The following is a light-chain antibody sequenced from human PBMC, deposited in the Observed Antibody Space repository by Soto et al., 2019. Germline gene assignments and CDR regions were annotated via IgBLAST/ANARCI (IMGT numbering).Light chain of an antibody. J-gene: IGLJ1*01. CDR2: ASS. CDR3: SSYTSGTTLYV. CDR1: SSDVGSYYH. Sequence: QSALAPPASVSRSRGQWITISSTGTSSDVGSYYHVSWYQHHPGKAPRLIIYASSNRPSGVSHRFSGSRSGNTASLTISGLQAEDEADYYCSSYTSGTTLYVFGTGTKVTVL. V-gene: IGLV2-14*01.